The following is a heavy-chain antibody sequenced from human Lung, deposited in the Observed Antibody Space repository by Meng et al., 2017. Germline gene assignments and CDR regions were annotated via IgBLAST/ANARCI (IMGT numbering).Heavy chain of an antibody. Sequence: QVQLVQSGAEVKKPGASVKVSCKVSGYTFTGYYMHWVRQAPGQGLEWMGRINPNSGGTNYAQKFQGRVTMARDTSISTAYMELSRLRSDDTAVYYCASVGACGGDCYTFDYWGQGTLVTVSS. D-gene: IGHD2-21*02. J-gene: IGHJ4*02. CDR2: INPNSGGT. CDR3: ASVGACGGDCYTFDY. V-gene: IGHV1-2*06. CDR1: GYTFTGYY.